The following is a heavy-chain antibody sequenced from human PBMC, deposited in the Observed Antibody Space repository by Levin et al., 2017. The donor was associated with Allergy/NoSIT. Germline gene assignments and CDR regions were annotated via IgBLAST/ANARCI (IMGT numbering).Heavy chain of an antibody. J-gene: IGHJ3*02. D-gene: IGHD3-22*01. V-gene: IGHV3-23*01. Sequence: GGSLRLSCAASGFTFSSYAMSWVRQAPGKGLEWVSAISGSGGSTYYADSVKGRFTISRDNSKNTLYLQMNSLRAEDTAVYYCAKAIDYYDSSGYYYLDAFDIWGQGTMVTVSS. CDR2: ISGSGGST. CDR1: GFTFSSYA. CDR3: AKAIDYYDSSGYYYLDAFDI.